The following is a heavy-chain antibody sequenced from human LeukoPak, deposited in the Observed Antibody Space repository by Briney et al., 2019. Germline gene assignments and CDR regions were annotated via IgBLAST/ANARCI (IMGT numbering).Heavy chain of an antibody. D-gene: IGHD3-10*01. CDR1: GYTFTTYW. V-gene: IGHV5-51*01. CDR2: IYPGDSDT. J-gene: IGHJ4*02. CDR3: ARRHSGRYPGDYFDY. Sequence: GESLKISCYTSGYTFTTYWIGWVRQMSGKGLEWMGIIYPGDSDTRYSPSFQGQVTISADKSISTAYLQWSSLKASDTAMYYCARRHSGRYPGDYFDYWGQGTLVTVSS.